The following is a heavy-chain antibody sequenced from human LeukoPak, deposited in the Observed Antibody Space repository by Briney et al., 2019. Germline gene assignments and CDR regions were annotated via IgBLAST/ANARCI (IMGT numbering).Heavy chain of an antibody. CDR3: ARHRGSVFKGYMDV. CDR1: GFTFSSYA. Sequence: GGSLRLSCAASGFTFSSYAMHWVRQAPGKGLEWVAIIYSDGVNKYCADSMKGRFPISRDTSKNPLFLEMESLTTEDTAVYYCARHRGSVFKGYMDVWGKGTTVSVSS. D-gene: IGHD2-8*01. V-gene: IGHV3-30*04. CDR2: IYSDGVNK. J-gene: IGHJ6*03.